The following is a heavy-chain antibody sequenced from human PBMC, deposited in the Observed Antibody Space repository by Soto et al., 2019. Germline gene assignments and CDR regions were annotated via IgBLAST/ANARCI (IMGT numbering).Heavy chain of an antibody. J-gene: IGHJ6*02. D-gene: IGHD3-10*01. V-gene: IGHV4-38-2*01. Sequence: PSETLSLTCAVSGYSISSGYYWGWIRQPPGKGLEWIGSIYHSGSTYYNPSLKSRVTISVDTSKNQFSLKLSSVTAADTAVYYCARSGGQGYYYYYGMDVWGQGTTVTVYS. CDR2: IYHSGST. CDR3: ARSGGQGYYYYYGMDV. CDR1: GYSISSGYY.